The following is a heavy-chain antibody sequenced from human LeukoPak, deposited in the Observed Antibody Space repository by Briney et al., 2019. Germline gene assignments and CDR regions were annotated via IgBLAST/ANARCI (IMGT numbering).Heavy chain of an antibody. CDR2: ISHSGST. CDR1: GGSFSGYY. Sequence: PSETLSLTCAVYGGSFSGYYWSWIRQPPGKGLEWIGEISHSGSTNYNPSLKSRVTISVDTSKNQFSLKLSSVTAADTAVYYCARQWLYYDFWSGYYRAAFDIWGQGTMVTVSS. CDR3: ARQWLYYDFWSGYYRAAFDI. V-gene: IGHV4-34*01. D-gene: IGHD3-3*01. J-gene: IGHJ3*02.